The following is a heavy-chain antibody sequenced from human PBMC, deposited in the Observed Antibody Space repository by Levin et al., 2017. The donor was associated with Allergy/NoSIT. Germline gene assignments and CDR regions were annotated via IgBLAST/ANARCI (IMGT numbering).Heavy chain of an antibody. D-gene: IGHD3-10*01. Sequence: GGSLRLSCAASGFTFSSYGMHWVRQAPGKGLEWVAVISYDGSNKYYADSVKGRFTISRDNSKNTLYLQMNSLRAEDTAVYYCAKQLLWFRELPRGYMDVWGKGTTVTVSS. V-gene: IGHV3-30*18. CDR3: AKQLLWFRELPRGYMDV. CDR1: GFTFSSYG. J-gene: IGHJ6*03. CDR2: ISYDGSNK.